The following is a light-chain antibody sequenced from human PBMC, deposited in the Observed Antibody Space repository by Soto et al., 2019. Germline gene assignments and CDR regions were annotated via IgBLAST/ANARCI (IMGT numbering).Light chain of an antibody. Sequence: DIVLTQSPGTLSLSPGERATLSCRASQSISTDFLAWYQQKPGQAPRLLIYGASNRATGIPDRFSGSGSGTDFTLTISRLEPEDFAVYYCQQYGGSPRTFGQGTKVDIK. CDR1: QSISTDF. CDR2: GAS. V-gene: IGKV3-20*01. CDR3: QQYGGSPRT. J-gene: IGKJ1*01.